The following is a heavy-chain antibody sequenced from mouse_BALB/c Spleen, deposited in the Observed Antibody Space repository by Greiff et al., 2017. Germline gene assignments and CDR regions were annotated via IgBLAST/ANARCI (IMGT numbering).Heavy chain of an antibody. J-gene: IGHJ4*01. V-gene: IGHV4-2*02. D-gene: IGHD1-1*01. CDR2: INPGSSTI. Sequence: EVKLMESGGGLVQPGGSLNLSCAASGFDFSRYWMGWARQAPGKGQEWIGEINPGSSTINYTPSLKDKFIISRDNAKNTLYLQMSKVRSEDTALYYCARYYYGSSYAMDYWGQGTSVTVSS. CDR1: GFDFSRYW. CDR3: ARYYYGSSYAMDY.